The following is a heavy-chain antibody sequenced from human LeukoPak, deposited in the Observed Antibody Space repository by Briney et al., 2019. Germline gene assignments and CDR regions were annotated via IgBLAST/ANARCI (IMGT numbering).Heavy chain of an antibody. V-gene: IGHV3-53*01. Sequence: GGSLRLSCAASGFTVSSNYMSWVRQAPGKGLEWVPVIYSGGSTYYADSVKGRSTISRDNSKNTLYLQMNSLRAEDTAVYYCARGLYCSSTSCYETNWFDPWGQGTLVTVSS. CDR1: GFTVSSNY. J-gene: IGHJ5*02. CDR2: IYSGGST. CDR3: ARGLYCSSTSCYETNWFDP. D-gene: IGHD2-2*01.